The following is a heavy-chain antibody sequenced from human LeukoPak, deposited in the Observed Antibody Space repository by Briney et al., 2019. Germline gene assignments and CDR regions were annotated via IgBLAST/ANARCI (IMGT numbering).Heavy chain of an antibody. CDR3: AKDYGGYMDV. Sequence: GGSLRLSCAASGFTFSSYAMSWVRQAPGKGLEWVAVIWYDGSNKYYADSVKGRFTISRDNSKNTLYLQMNSLRAEDTAVYYCAKDYGGYMDVWGKGTTVTVSS. D-gene: IGHD4-23*01. V-gene: IGHV3-33*06. CDR1: GFTFSSYA. CDR2: IWYDGSNK. J-gene: IGHJ6*03.